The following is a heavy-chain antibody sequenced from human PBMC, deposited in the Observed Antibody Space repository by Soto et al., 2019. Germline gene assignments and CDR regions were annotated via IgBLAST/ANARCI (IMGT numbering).Heavy chain of an antibody. V-gene: IGHV1-18*01. CDR3: ARDFVAGTIFGVVIYYGMDV. CDR2: ISAYNGNT. J-gene: IGHJ6*02. CDR1: GYTFTSYG. D-gene: IGHD3-3*01. Sequence: ASVKVSCKASGYTFTSYGISWVRQAPGQGLEWMGWISAYNGNTNYAQKLQGRVTMTTDTSTSTAYMELRSLRSDDTAVYYCARDFVAGTIFGVVIYYGMDVWGQGTTVTGSS.